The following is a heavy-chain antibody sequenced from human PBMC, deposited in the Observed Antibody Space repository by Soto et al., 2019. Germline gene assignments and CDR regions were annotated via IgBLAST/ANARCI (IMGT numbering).Heavy chain of an antibody. Sequence: PSATXSLTCTVSVVSMIIYYVILIRQPPGKGLELIGYIYYSGSTNYKPSLKSRVTISVDTYKNQFSLKLSSVTAADTAVYYCDRDFLVGKNRKWGMDVWGQGTTVTVSS. CDR2: IYYSGST. D-gene: IGHD1-26*01. J-gene: IGHJ6*02. CDR3: DRDFLVGKNRKWGMDV. V-gene: IGHV4-59*01. CDR1: VVSMIIYY.